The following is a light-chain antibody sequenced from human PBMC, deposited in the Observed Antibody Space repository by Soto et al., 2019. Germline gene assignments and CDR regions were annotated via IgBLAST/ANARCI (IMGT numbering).Light chain of an antibody. CDR1: QSVSSN. V-gene: IGKV3-15*01. CDR2: GAS. Sequence: IVVTQSPDPLSVSTGERATISCMASQSVSSNLAWYQQKPGQAPRLLIYGASTRATGIPARFSGSGSGTEFTLTISSLQSEDFAVYYCQQYNNWPPWTFGQGTKVDI. CDR3: QQYNNWPPWT. J-gene: IGKJ1*01.